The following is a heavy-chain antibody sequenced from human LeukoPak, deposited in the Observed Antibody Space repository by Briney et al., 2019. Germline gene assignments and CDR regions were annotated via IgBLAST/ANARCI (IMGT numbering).Heavy chain of an antibody. D-gene: IGHD2-2*01. CDR1: GYSINNGYQ. CDR3: ARDPRWLTPDCTSTSCYENYFDP. V-gene: IGHV4-38-2*02. J-gene: IGHJ5*02. CDR2: IYHNGGA. Sequence: PSETLSLTCAVSGYSINNGYQWAWIRQSPGRGLEWIGSIYHNGGAHYNPSLRSRVVISVDTSNNQFSLRLSSVTVADTAVYYCARDPRWLTPDCTSTSCYENYFDPWGRGTLATISS.